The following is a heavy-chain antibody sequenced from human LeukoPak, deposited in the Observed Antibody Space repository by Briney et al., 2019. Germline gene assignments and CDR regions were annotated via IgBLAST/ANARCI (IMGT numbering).Heavy chain of an antibody. V-gene: IGHV3-30-3*01. CDR1: GFTFSSFA. CDR2: ISYDGSNK. CDR3: ASVGDSFFDY. D-gene: IGHD4-17*01. J-gene: IGHJ4*02. Sequence: GGSLSLSGAASGFTFSSFAMHGFGRAPGKGRGWVAVISYDGSNKYYADSMKGRFTISRDNSKNTLYLQMNSLRAEDTAVYYCASVGDSFFDYWGQGTLVTVSS.